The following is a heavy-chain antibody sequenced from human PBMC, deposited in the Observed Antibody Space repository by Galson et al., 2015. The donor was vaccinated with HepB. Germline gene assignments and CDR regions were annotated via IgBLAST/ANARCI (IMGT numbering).Heavy chain of an antibody. D-gene: IGHD3-9*01. Sequence: FTFSSYWMHWVRQAPGKGLVWVSRINSDGSSTSYADSVKGRFTISRDNAKNTLYLQMNSLRAEDTAVYYCARELRYFDWSQSAAGWFHPWGQGTLVTVSS. J-gene: IGHJ5*02. CDR1: FTFSSYW. CDR2: INSDGSST. V-gene: IGHV3-74*01. CDR3: ARELRYFDWSQSAAGWFHP.